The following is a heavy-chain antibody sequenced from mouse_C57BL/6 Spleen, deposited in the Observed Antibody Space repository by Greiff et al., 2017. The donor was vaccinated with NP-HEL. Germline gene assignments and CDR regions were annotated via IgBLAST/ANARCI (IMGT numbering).Heavy chain of an antibody. J-gene: IGHJ2*01. CDR2: INPNNGGT. D-gene: IGHD1-1*01. V-gene: IGHV1-18*01. CDR1: GYTFTDYN. Sequence: EVQLQQSGPELVKPGASVKIPCKASGYTFTDYNMDWVKQSHGKSLEWIGDINPNNGGTIYNQKFKGKATLTVDKSSSTAYMELRSLTSEDTAVYYCARGGLWYYGSSYYFDYWGQGTTLTVSS. CDR3: ARGGLWYYGSSYYFDY.